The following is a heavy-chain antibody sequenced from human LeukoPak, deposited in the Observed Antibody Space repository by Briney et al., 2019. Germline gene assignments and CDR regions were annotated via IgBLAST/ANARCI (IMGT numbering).Heavy chain of an antibody. D-gene: IGHD6-13*01. CDR1: GFTFSSYA. J-gene: IGHJ4*02. CDR3: ARDDSSTWYIGY. V-gene: IGHV3-30*04. CDR2: ISYDGSNK. Sequence: GGSLRLSCAASGFTFSSYAMHWVRQAPGKGLEWVAVISYDGSNKYYADSVKGRFTISRDNSKNTLYLQMNSLRAEDTAVYYCARDDSSTWYIGYWGQGTLVTVSS.